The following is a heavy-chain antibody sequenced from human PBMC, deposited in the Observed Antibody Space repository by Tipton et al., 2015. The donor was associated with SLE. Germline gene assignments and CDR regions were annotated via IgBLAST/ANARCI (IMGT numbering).Heavy chain of an antibody. CDR3: ARGREWNWSPYYMDV. D-gene: IGHD1-1*01. CDR2: RFHDGNI. V-gene: IGHV4-59*02. J-gene: IGHJ6*03. Sequence: LRLSCTVSGDSVKSRYWIWVRQPAGRGLEWLAYRFHDGNINYNPPLKTRLTMAVDTSRDQFSLTLNSVTAADTGIYYCARGREWNWSPYYMDVWGKGTTGIVSS. CDR1: GDSVKSRY.